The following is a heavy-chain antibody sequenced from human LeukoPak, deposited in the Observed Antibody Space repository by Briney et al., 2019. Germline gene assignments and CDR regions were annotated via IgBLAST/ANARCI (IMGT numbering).Heavy chain of an antibody. CDR3: ARGTMGATTGWLDY. D-gene: IGHD1-26*01. CDR2: INHSGST. V-gene: IGHV4-34*01. CDR1: GGSFSGYY. Sequence: SETLSLTCAVYGGSFSGYYWSWIRQPPGKGLEWIGEINHSGSTNYNPSLKSRVTISVDTSKNQFSLKLSSVTAADTAVYYCARGTMGATTGWLDYWGQGTLVTVSS. J-gene: IGHJ4*02.